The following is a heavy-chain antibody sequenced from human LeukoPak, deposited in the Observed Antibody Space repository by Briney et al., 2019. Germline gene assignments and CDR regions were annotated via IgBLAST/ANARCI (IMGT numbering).Heavy chain of an antibody. V-gene: IGHV3-13*01. CDR2: IGTAGDT. CDR1: GFTFSSYD. D-gene: IGHD3-22*01. CDR3: ASSRYDSSGYYGIIAY. Sequence: GGSLRLSCAASGFTFSSYDMHWVRQATGKGLEWVSAIGTAGDTYYPGSVKGRFTISRDNAKNSLYLQMNSLRAEDTAVYYCASSRYDSSGYYGIIAYWGQGTLVTVSS. J-gene: IGHJ4*02.